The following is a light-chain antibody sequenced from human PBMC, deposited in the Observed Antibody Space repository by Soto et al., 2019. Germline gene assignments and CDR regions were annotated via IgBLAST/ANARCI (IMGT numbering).Light chain of an antibody. CDR1: QSIGSY. CDR3: QQRSTWPPFS. Sequence: EIVLTQSPGTLSLSPGEGATLSCRASQSIGSYLAWYQHKLGQPPRLLIYDASNRATGIPVRFSGSGSGTDFTLTISSLEPEDFAVYYCQQRSTWPPFSFGPGTKVDNK. CDR2: DAS. J-gene: IGKJ3*01. V-gene: IGKV3-11*01.